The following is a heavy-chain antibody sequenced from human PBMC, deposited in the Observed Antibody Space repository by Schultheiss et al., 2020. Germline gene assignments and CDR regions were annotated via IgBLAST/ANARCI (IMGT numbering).Heavy chain of an antibody. Sequence: SETLSLTCTVSGGSISSGGYYWSWIRQHPGKGLEWIGYIYYSGSTNYNPSLKSRVTISVDTSKNQFSLKLSSVTAADTAVYYCARGSITTGWFDPWGQGTLVTVSS. V-gene: IGHV4-31*03. CDR1: GGSISSGGYY. CDR2: IYYSGST. D-gene: IGHD3-22*01. J-gene: IGHJ5*02. CDR3: ARGSITTGWFDP.